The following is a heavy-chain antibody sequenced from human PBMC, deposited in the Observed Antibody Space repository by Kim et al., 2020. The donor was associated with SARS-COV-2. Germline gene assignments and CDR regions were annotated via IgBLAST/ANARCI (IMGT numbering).Heavy chain of an antibody. D-gene: IGHD2-15*01. CDR3: ARAPWLLPDY. Sequence: SETLSLTCTVSGGSITNYFWSWIRQPPGKGLEWIGHIYYSGSTNYNPSLKSRVTISVDTSKNQFSLKLSSVTAADTAVYYCARAPWLLPDYWGQGNLSPS. J-gene: IGHJ4*02. V-gene: IGHV4-59*13. CDR2: IYYSGST. CDR1: GGSITNYF.